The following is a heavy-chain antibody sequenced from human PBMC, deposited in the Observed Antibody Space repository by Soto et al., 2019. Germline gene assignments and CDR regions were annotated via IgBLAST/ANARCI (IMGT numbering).Heavy chain of an antibody. D-gene: IGHD2-2*01. CDR1: GYTFTSYG. Sequence: ASVKVSCKASGYTFTSYGISWVRQAPGQGLERMGWISAYNGNTNYAQKLQGRVTMTTDTSTSKAYMGLRSLRSDDTAVYYCARALIVVVPAAPYNWFDPWGQGTLVTVSS. CDR3: ARALIVVVPAAPYNWFDP. CDR2: ISAYNGNT. V-gene: IGHV1-18*04. J-gene: IGHJ5*02.